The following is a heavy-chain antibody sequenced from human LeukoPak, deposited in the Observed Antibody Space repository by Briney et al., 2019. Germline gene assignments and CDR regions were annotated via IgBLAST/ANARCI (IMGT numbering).Heavy chain of an antibody. V-gene: IGHV3-74*01. Sequence: PGGSLRLSCAASGFTFSNYWMHWVRQAPGKGLVWVSRINTDGSSTSYVDSVKGRFTISRDNSKNTLYLQMNSLRAEDTAVYYCAKDRVGPAYFDYWGQGTLVTVSS. CDR1: GFTFSNYW. CDR3: AKDRVGPAYFDY. J-gene: IGHJ4*02. CDR2: INTDGSST. D-gene: IGHD1-26*01.